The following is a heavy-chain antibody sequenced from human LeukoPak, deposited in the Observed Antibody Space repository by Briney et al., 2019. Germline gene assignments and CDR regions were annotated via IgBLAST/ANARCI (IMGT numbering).Heavy chain of an antibody. CDR2: ISGSGGST. CDR3: ARESSTWSWGEYLQY. D-gene: IGHD6-13*01. CDR1: GFIFGIYT. Sequence: GGSLRLSCAASGFIFGIYTMSWVRQAPGKGLEWVSSISGSGGSTNYADSLKGRFTVSRDNSKNSLYLQMNNLRAEDTAVYYCARESSTWSWGEYLQYWGQGTLVTVSS. V-gene: IGHV3-23*01. J-gene: IGHJ1*01.